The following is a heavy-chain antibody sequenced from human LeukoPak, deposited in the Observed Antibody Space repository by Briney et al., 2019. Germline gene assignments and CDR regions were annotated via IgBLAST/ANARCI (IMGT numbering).Heavy chain of an antibody. D-gene: IGHD5-18*01. Sequence: ASVKVSCKASGYTFTSYDINWVRQATGQGLEWMGWMNPNSGNTGYAQKVQGRVTMTRNTSISTAYMELSSLRSEDTAVCYCARVDTAMVYYYYYGMDVWGQGTTVTVSS. J-gene: IGHJ6*02. CDR2: MNPNSGNT. V-gene: IGHV1-8*01. CDR3: ARVDTAMVYYYYYGMDV. CDR1: GYTFTSYD.